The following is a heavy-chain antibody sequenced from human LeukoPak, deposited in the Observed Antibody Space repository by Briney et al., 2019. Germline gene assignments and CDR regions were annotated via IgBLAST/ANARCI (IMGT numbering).Heavy chain of an antibody. CDR2: INPNGGGT. V-gene: IGHV1-2*02. J-gene: IGHJ4*02. Sequence: GASVKVSCKASGYTFTDHYMQWVREAPGQGLEWLGWINPNGGGTSYAQKFQGRVTMTRDTSISTAYMELSRLRSDDTGVYYCARGALDPDTVTNYFEYWGQGTLVTVSS. CDR1: GYTFTDHY. CDR3: ARGALDPDTVTNYFEY. D-gene: IGHD4-17*01.